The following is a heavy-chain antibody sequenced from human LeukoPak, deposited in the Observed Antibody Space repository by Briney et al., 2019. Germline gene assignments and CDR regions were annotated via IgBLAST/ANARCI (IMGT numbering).Heavy chain of an antibody. CDR1: GFTFSSYA. V-gene: IGHV3-23*01. CDR3: VKALARHGNFDY. D-gene: IGHD1-1*01. CDR2: ISGSGAST. Sequence: PGGSLRLSCAASGFTFSSYAMSWVRQAPGRGLEWVSAISGSGASTYYADSVKGRFTISRDNSKNTLSLQMSSLRAEDTAVYYCVKALARHGNFDYWGQGTLVTVSS. J-gene: IGHJ4*02.